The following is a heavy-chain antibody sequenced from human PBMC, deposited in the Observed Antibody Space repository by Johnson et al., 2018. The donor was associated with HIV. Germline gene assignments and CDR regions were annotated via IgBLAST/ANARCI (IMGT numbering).Heavy chain of an antibody. J-gene: IGHJ3*02. CDR1: GFTFSSYW. D-gene: IGHD3-22*01. V-gene: IGHV3-74*03. CDR3: AKGTPKCYDSSGYQDAFDI. Sequence: VQLVESGGGLVQPGGSLRLSCVGSGFTFSSYWMHWVRQAPGKGLVWVSRINNDGGSTTYADPVKGRFTIPRDNAKNTLYPQMNSLRAEDTALDYCAKGTPKCYDSSGYQDAFDIWSQGTMVTVSS. CDR2: INNDGGST.